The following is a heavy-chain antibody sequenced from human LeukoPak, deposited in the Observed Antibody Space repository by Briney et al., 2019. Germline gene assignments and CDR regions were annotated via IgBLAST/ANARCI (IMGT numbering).Heavy chain of an antibody. CDR1: GYSFVLYG. V-gene: IGHV1-18*01. D-gene: IGHD4-11*01. Sequence: ASVKVSCKASGYSFVLYGISWVRQAPGQGPEWMGWISAYNGNTNYAQKLQGRVTMTTDTSTSTAYMELRSLRSDDTAVYYCARIDYSNYKRVSYYYYYMDVWGKGTTVTISS. CDR2: ISAYNGNT. J-gene: IGHJ6*03. CDR3: ARIDYSNYKRVSYYYYYMDV.